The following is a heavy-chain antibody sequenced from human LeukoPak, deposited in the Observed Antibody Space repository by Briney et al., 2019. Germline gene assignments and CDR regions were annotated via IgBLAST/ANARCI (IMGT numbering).Heavy chain of an antibody. CDR3: ARGFRSSSTSCYYYYDYMDV. V-gene: IGHV1-69*13. Sequence: SLRVSCAASGGTFSGYAISWVRPAPGQRLGWVSEIIPIVGTTNYAQKFKGRVTISADESTSTLYMDLSSLRSEDTAVYYCARGFRSSSTSCYYYYDYMDVWGKGTTVTVSS. D-gene: IGHD2-2*01. CDR1: GGTFSGYA. J-gene: IGHJ6*03. CDR2: IIPIVGTT.